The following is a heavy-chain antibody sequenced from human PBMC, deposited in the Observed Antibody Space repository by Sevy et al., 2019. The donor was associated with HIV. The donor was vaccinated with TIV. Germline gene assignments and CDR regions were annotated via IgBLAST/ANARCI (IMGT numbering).Heavy chain of an antibody. V-gene: IGHV3-72*01. CDR2: IRNRPNSYTT. CDR1: GFTFSDHD. J-gene: IGHJ6*03. Sequence: GGSLRLSCAASGFTFSDHDVDWVRQAPGKGLEWVGRIRNRPNSYTTEYAASVKGRFTISRDDSRNSVSLQMNSLKTQDSAVYYCVRGPNCGVGGCQQISPYCLDVWGKGATVTVSS. D-gene: IGHD2-15*01. CDR3: VRGPNCGVGGCQQISPYCLDV.